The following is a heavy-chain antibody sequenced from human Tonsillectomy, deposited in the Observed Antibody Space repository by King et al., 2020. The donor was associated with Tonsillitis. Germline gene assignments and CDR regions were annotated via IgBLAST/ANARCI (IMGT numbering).Heavy chain of an antibody. J-gene: IGHJ6*03. D-gene: IGHD2-15*01. Sequence: VQLVESGGGVVQPGRSLRLSCAASGFTFSSYGMHWVRQAPGKGLEWVAVIWYDGSNKYYADSVKGRFTISRDNSNNTLYLQMNSRRAEDTAVYYCARGEVVVVDYYYMDVWGKGTTVTVSS. CDR1: GFTFSSYG. V-gene: IGHV3-33*01. CDR3: ARGEVVVVDYYYMDV. CDR2: IWYDGSNK.